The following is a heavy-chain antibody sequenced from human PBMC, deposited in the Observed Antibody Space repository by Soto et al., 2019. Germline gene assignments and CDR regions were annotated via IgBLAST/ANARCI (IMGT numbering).Heavy chain of an antibody. D-gene: IGHD2-2*01. CDR3: ARIPSSPYYFDY. V-gene: IGHV4-31*03. Sequence: SETLSLTCTVSGGSITSGGSYWSWIRQHPVKGLEWIGEIYHSGSTNYNPSLKSRVTISVDKSKNQFSLKLSSVTAADTAVYYCARIPSSPYYFDYWGQGILVTVSS. CDR2: IYHSGST. CDR1: GGSITSGGSY. J-gene: IGHJ4*02.